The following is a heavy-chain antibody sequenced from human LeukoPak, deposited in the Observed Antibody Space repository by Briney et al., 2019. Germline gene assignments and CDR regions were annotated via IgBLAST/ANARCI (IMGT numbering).Heavy chain of an antibody. D-gene: IGHD3-22*01. CDR2: ICSGGST. CDR1: GFTVSSNY. CDR3: ARSDYYDIPYFDY. J-gene: IGHJ4*02. Sequence: GGSLRLSCAASGFTVSSNYMSWVRQAPGKGLEWVSVICSGGSTYYADSVKGRFTISRDNSKNTLYLQMNSLRAEDAAVYYCARSDYYDIPYFDYWGRGTLVTVSS. V-gene: IGHV3-66*01.